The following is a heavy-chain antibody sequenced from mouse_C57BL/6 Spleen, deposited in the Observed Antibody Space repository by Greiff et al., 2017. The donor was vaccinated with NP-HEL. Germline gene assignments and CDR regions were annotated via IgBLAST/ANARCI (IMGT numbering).Heavy chain of an antibody. J-gene: IGHJ4*01. V-gene: IGHV1-81*01. D-gene: IGHD2-4*01. CDR1: GYTFTSYG. Sequence: QVQLQQSGAELARPGASVKLSCKASGYTFTSYGISWVKQRTGQGLEWIGEIYPRSGNTYYNEKFKGKATLTADKSSSTAYMELRSLTSEDSAVYFCARIGVYYDYDGAMDYWGQGTSVTVSS. CDR3: ARIGVYYDYDGAMDY. CDR2: IYPRSGNT.